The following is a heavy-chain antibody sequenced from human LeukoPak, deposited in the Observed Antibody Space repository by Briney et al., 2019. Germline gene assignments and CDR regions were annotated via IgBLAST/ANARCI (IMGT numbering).Heavy chain of an antibody. D-gene: IGHD5-18*01. Sequence: GGSLRLSCAASGFTFSSDWMSWVRQAPGRGLEWVANIKQDGSEKYYVDSVKGRFTISRDNAKNSLYLQMNSLRAEDTAVYYCARLIQLWGSASDIWGQGTMVTVSS. CDR2: IKQDGSEK. V-gene: IGHV3-7*03. CDR1: GFTFSSDW. CDR3: ARLIQLWGSASDI. J-gene: IGHJ3*02.